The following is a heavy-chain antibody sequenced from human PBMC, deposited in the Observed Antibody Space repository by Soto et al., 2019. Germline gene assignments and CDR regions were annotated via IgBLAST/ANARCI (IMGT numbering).Heavy chain of an antibody. J-gene: IGHJ6*02. D-gene: IGHD2-2*01. CDR3: ARDLHRYCSSTSCYLYWDGGVYYYDGMDV. CDR1: GGTFSSYA. CDR2: IIPIFGTA. V-gene: IGHV1-69*13. Sequence: AVKVSCKASGGTFSSYAISWVRQAPGQGLEWMGGIIPIFGTANYAQKFQGRVTITADESTSTAYMELSSLRSEDTAVYYCARDLHRYCSSTSCYLYWDGGVYYYDGMDVWGQGTTVTVSS.